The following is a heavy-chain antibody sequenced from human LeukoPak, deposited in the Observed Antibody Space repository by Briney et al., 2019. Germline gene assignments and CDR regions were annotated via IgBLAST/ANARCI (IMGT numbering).Heavy chain of an antibody. D-gene: IGHD6-19*01. Sequence: GASVKVSCKASGYTFTGHYIHWVRQAPGQGLEWMGWINPNSGGTNYAQKFQGRVTMTRDTSISTAYMELSRLRSDDTAVYYCARGKSTSGWEPFDYWGQGTLVTVSS. V-gene: IGHV1-2*02. CDR1: GYTFTGHY. J-gene: IGHJ4*02. CDR3: ARGKSTSGWEPFDY. CDR2: INPNSGGT.